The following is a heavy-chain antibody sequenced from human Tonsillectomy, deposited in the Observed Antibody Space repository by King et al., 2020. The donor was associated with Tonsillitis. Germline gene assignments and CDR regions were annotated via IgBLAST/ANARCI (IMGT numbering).Heavy chain of an antibody. CDR2: IYNSGST. D-gene: IGHD6-13*01. Sequence: VQLQESGPGLVKPSETLSLTCTVSGGSISGYYWTWIRQPPGKGLEWIGYIYNSGSTNYNPSLKSRVTISVDTSKNQFSLKLSSVTAADTAVYYCARDREGGSWYLAFDIWGQGTMVTVSS. CDR1: GGSISGYY. J-gene: IGHJ3*02. V-gene: IGHV4-59*01. CDR3: ARDREGGSWYLAFDI.